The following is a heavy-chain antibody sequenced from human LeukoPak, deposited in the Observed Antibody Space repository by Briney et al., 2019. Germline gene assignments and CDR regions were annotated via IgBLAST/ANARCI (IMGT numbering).Heavy chain of an antibody. J-gene: IGHJ4*02. CDR2: INPSDSYT. CDR3: ARLKFGGVSYYFDF. D-gene: IGHD3-16*01. CDR1: GYIFTTYW. V-gene: IGHV5-10-1*01. Sequence: GESLKISCKGSGYIFTTYWISWVRQMPGTGLEWMGTINPSDSYTNYSPSFQGHVTISTDKSISTAYLQWSSLRPSDTAMYYCARLKFGGVSYYFDFWGQGTLVTVSS.